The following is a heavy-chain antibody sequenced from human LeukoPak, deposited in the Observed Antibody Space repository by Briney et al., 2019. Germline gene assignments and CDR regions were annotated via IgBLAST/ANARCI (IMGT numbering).Heavy chain of an antibody. D-gene: IGHD2-2*01. V-gene: IGHV4-30-4*08. CDR1: GGSISSGDYY. CDR2: IYYSGST. CDR3: AREEPAARVGY. Sequence: PSETLSLTCTVSGGSISSGDYYWSWVRQPPGKGLEWIGYIYYSGSTYYNPSLKSRVTISVDTSKNQFSLKLSSVPAADTAVYYCAREEPAARVGYWGQGTLVTVSS. J-gene: IGHJ4*02.